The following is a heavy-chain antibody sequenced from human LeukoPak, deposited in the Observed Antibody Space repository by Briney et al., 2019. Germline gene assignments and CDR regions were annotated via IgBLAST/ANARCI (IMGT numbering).Heavy chain of an antibody. V-gene: IGHV3-23*01. J-gene: IGHJ4*02. CDR3: AVMHRYYDGSGYWVQ. CDR2: ISTSGGTT. Sequence: GGSLRPSCAASGFTFGSYTTSWVRQAPGKGVGLVSGISTSGGTTSYAEFVKGRFTVSRDNPRNTLYMEMNSLRNEDTAVYYCAVMHRYYDGSGYWVQWGQGTLVTVSS. CDR1: GFTFGSYT. D-gene: IGHD3-22*01.